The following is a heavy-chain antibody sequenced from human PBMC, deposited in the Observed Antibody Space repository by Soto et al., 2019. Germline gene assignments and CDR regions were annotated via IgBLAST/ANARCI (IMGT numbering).Heavy chain of an antibody. D-gene: IGHD5-18*01. V-gene: IGHV4-4*02. CDR3: ARRGGKNTAMVIGCYWFDP. CDR2: IYHSGST. CDR1: GCSISRSNW. Sequence: QVQLQASGTGLVKPSGTLSLTCAVSGCSISRSNWWSWVRQPPGKGLAWIGEIYHSGSTNYTPSLKIRVTISVDKSKNQFSLKLSSVTAADTAVYYCARRGGKNTAMVIGCYWFDPWGQGTLVTVSS. J-gene: IGHJ5*02.